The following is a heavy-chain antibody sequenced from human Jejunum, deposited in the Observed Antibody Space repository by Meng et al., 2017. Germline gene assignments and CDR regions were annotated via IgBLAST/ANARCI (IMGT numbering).Heavy chain of an antibody. CDR2: IYHSGLT. CDR1: SAAITNSNW. Sequence: LQASVSRLFKLSVTMSRTFQCFSAAITNSNWWYWRHHPQGKGLEWIGDIYHSGLTNFNPSLESRVTISVDESKYQFSLALNSVTAADTAVYYCARGVGDIRVGFDYWGQGILVTVSS. J-gene: IGHJ4*02. CDR3: ARGVGDIRVGFDY. D-gene: IGHD5-12*01. V-gene: IGHV4-4*02.